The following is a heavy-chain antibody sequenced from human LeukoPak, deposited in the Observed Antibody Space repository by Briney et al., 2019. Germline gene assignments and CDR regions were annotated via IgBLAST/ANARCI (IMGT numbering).Heavy chain of an antibody. V-gene: IGHV3-53*01. CDR2: IYSDGRT. Sequence: GGSLRLSCAASGFTVSDNYMSWVRQAPGKGLEWVSVIYSDGRTHYADSVKGRFTVSRDNSKNTPYLQMNSLRAEDTAVYYCAILPGYWGQGTLVTVSS. J-gene: IGHJ4*02. CDR1: GFTVSDNY. CDR3: AILPGY.